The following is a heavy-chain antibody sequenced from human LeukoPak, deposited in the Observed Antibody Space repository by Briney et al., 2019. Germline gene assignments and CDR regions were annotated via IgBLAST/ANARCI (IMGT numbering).Heavy chain of an antibody. V-gene: IGHV3-23*01. J-gene: IGHJ4*02. CDR1: GFTFSSYG. CDR3: ALFGVVIY. CDR2: ISGSGGST. D-gene: IGHD3-3*01. Sequence: PPGRSLRLSCAASGFTFSSYGMHWVRQAPGKGLEWVSAISGSGGSTYYADSVKGRFTISRDNSKDTLYLQMNSLRAEDTAVYYCALFGVVIYWGQGTLVTVSS.